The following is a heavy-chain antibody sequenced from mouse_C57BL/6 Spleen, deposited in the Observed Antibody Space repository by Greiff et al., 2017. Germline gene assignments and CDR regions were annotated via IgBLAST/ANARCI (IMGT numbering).Heavy chain of an antibody. J-gene: IGHJ2*01. CDR3: ARWGDYDGYYFDY. CDR2: INPSTGGT. V-gene: IGHV1-42*01. CDR1: GYSFTGDY. Sequence: EVQLQQSGPELVKPGASVKISCKASGYSFTGDYMNWVKQSPEKSLEWIGEINPSTGGTTYNQTFKAKATLTVDKSSSTAYMQLKSLTSEDSAVYYCARWGDYDGYYFDYWGQGTPLTVSS. D-gene: IGHD2-4*01.